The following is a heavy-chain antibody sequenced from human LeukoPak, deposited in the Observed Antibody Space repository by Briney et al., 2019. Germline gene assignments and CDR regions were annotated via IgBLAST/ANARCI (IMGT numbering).Heavy chain of an antibody. CDR1: GGSISSDSYY. V-gene: IGHV4-39*07. CDR3: ARGYSSSWYLNWFDP. Sequence: SETLSLTCTVSGGSISSDSYYWGWIRQPPGKGLEWIGSIYHSGSTYYNPSLKSQVTISVDTSKNQLSLKLTSVTAADTAVYYCARGYSSSWYLNWFDPWGQGTLVTVSS. D-gene: IGHD6-13*01. J-gene: IGHJ5*02. CDR2: IYHSGST.